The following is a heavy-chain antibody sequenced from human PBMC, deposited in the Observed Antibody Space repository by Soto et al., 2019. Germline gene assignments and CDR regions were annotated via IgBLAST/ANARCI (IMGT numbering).Heavy chain of an antibody. J-gene: IGHJ5*02. CDR3: VRDASSGYRGWWDP. CDR1: GYTFTSYG. Sequence: GASVKVSCKTSGYTFTSYGISWVRQAPGQGLEWMGLISPYNGDTIYARKFQGRVIVTADTATSTVYMELRSLRPDDTAVYYCVRDASSGYRGWWDPWGQGTLVTVSS. D-gene: IGHD5-18*01. CDR2: ISPYNGDT. V-gene: IGHV1-18*01.